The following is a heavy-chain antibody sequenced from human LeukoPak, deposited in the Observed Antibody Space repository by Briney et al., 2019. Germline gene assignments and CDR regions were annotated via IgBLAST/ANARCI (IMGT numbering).Heavy chain of an antibody. CDR1: GFTFSDYY. D-gene: IGHD6-13*01. CDR3: ARDRAAAGEKNWFDP. J-gene: IGHJ5*02. Sequence: GGSLRLSCAASGFTFSDYYMSWIRQAPGKGLEWVSYISSSGSTIYHADSVKGRFTISRDNAKNSLYLQMNSLRAEDTAVYYCARDRAAAGEKNWFDPWGQGTLVTVSS. CDR2: ISSSGSTI. V-gene: IGHV3-11*01.